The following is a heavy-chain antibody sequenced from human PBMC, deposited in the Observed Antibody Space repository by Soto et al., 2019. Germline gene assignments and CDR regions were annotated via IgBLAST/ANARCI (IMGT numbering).Heavy chain of an antibody. J-gene: IGHJ4*02. Sequence: EVQLLESGGGLVQPGGSLRLSCAASGFTFISYDMSWVRQAPGKGLEWVSAISGSGGSTYYADSVKGRFTISRDNSKNTLYLQMNSLRAEDTAVYYCAKDRTTPGYCSGGSCYSFDYWGQRTPVTVSS. V-gene: IGHV3-23*01. CDR3: AKDRTTPGYCSGGSCYSFDY. CDR2: ISGSGGST. D-gene: IGHD2-15*01. CDR1: GFTFISYD.